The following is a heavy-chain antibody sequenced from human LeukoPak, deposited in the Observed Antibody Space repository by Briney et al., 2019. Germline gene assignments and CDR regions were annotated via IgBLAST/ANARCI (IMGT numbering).Heavy chain of an antibody. CDR1: GYTFSNNW. V-gene: IGHV5-51*01. Sequence: GESLKISCKGSGYTFSNNWIGWVRQMPGKGLEWMAMIYPGDSDTRYGPSFQGQVTISADKSISSAYLQWSSLRASDTAIYYCALHSALGGEWQLPHYWGQGTLVTVSS. CDR2: IYPGDSDT. CDR3: ALHSALGGEWQLPHY. D-gene: IGHD3-16*01. J-gene: IGHJ4*02.